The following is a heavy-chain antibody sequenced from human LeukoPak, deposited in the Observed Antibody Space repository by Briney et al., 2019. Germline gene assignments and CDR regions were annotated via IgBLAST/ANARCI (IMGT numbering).Heavy chain of an antibody. V-gene: IGHV1-18*01. CDR3: ARIRGQLLHMANFDY. CDR1: GYTFTSYG. CDR2: ISAYNGNT. D-gene: IGHD2-2*01. Sequence: ASVKVSCTASGYTFTSYGISWVRQAPGQGLEWMGWISAYNGNTNYAQKLQGRVTMTTDTSTSTAYMELRSLRSDDTAVYYCARIRGQLLHMANFDYWGQGTLVTVSS. J-gene: IGHJ4*02.